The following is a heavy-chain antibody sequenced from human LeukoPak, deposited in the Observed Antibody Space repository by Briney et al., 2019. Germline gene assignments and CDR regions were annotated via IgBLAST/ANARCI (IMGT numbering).Heavy chain of an antibody. CDR3: ARDRSDFWRGYSKKYDAFDI. V-gene: IGHV4-4*07. CDR1: GGPISSYY. J-gene: IGHJ3*02. D-gene: IGHD3-3*01. CDR2: IYTSGST. Sequence: SETLSLTCAVSGGPISSYYWSWIRQPAGKGLEWIGRIYTSGSTNYNPSLKSRVTMSVDTSKNQFSLKLSSVTAADTAVYYCARDRSDFWRGYSKKYDAFDIWGQGTMVTVSS.